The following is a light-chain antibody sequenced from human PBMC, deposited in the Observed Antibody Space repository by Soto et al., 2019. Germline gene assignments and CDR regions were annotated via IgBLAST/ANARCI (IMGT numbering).Light chain of an antibody. CDR2: GAS. Sequence: EIVMTQSPATLSVSPGERATLSCRASQSVSSNLAWYQQKPGQAPRLLIYGASSRATGIPARFSGSGSGTEFTLTLSSLQSEDFAVYYCQQYYDLPRTFGQGTTVEIK. J-gene: IGKJ1*01. CDR3: QQYYDLPRT. CDR1: QSVSSN. V-gene: IGKV3-15*01.